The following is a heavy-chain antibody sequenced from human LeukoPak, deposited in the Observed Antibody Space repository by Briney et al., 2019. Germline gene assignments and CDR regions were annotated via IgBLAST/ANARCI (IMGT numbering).Heavy chain of an antibody. CDR1: GYTFTGYY. J-gene: IGHJ3*02. D-gene: IGHD3-22*01. V-gene: IGHV1-2*02. CDR3: ARESVRYHYDSSGYPDI. Sequence: ASVKVSCKASGYTFTGYYMHWVRQAPGQGLEWMGWINPNSGGTNYAQKFQGRVTMTRDTSISTAYMELSRLRSDDTAVYYCARESVRYHYDSSGYPDIWGQGTMVTASS. CDR2: INPNSGGT.